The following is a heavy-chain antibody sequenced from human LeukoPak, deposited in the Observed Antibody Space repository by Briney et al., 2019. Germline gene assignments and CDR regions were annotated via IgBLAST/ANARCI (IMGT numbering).Heavy chain of an antibody. D-gene: IGHD2-15*01. J-gene: IGHJ4*02. Sequence: PSETLSLTCAVYGGSFSGYYWSWIRQPPGKGLEWIGEINHSGSINYNPSLKSRVTISVDTSKNQFSLKLSSVTAADTAVYYCAMPGLLHYYWGQGTLVTVSS. CDR2: INHSGSI. CDR3: AMPGLLHYY. V-gene: IGHV4-34*01. CDR1: GGSFSGYY.